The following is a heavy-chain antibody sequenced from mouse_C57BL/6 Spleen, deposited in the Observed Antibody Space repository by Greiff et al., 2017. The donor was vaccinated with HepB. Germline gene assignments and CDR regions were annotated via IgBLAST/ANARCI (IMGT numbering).Heavy chain of an antibody. CDR1: GYTFTSYW. CDR3: AKAGSWAWFAY. J-gene: IGHJ3*01. D-gene: IGHD3-2*02. CDR2: INPSNGGT. V-gene: IGHV1-53*01. Sequence: QVQLQQPGPELVKPGDSVKLSCKASGYTFTSYWMHWVKQRPGQGLEWIGNINPSNGGTNYNEKFKSKATLTVDKSSSTAYMQLSSLTSEDSAVYYSAKAGSWAWFAYWGQGTLVTVSA.